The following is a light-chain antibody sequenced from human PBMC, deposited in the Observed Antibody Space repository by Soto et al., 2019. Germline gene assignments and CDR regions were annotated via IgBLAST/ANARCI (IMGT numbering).Light chain of an antibody. CDR2: GAY. CDR3: QQYNNWPPGT. CDR1: QSVSSK. V-gene: IGKV3-15*01. J-gene: IGKJ1*01. Sequence: VMTQSPATLSLSPGDRVTLSCRDSQSVSSKLAWYHQKPGQAPRLLIYGAYTRATGIPARFSGSESGTEFALTISSLQSEDFAVYYCQQYNNWPPGTCGQGTKVDIK.